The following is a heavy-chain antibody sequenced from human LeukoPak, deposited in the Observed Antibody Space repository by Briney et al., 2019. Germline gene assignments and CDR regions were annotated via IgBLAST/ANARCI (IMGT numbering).Heavy chain of an antibody. V-gene: IGHV1-18*01. CDR2: ISAYNGNT. J-gene: IGHJ6*03. CDR1: GYTFTSYG. D-gene: IGHD2-2*01. CDR3: ARDIVVVPAAEYSSGWFNYYMDV. Sequence: ASVKVSCKASGYTFTSYGISWVRQAPGQGLELMGWISAYNGNTNYAQKLQGRVTMTTDTSTSTAYMELRSLRSDDTAVYYCARDIVVVPAAEYSSGWFNYYMDVWGKGTTVTVSS.